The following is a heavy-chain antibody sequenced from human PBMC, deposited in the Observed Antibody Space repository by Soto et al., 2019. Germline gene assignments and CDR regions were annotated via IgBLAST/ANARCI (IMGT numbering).Heavy chain of an antibody. CDR3: ARESEDLTSNFDY. Sequence: LRLSCAASGSTFTRYSMNWVRQAPGKGLEWVSSISSTTNYIYYADSMKGRFTVSRDNAKNSVYLEMNSLSAEDTAVYYCARESEDLTSNFDYWGQGTLVTVSS. CDR2: ISSTTNYI. J-gene: IGHJ4*02. CDR1: GSTFTRYS. V-gene: IGHV3-21*01.